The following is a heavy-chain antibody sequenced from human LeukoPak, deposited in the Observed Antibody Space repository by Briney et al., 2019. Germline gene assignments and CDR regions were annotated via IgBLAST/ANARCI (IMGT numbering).Heavy chain of an antibody. CDR2: IGTAGDT. Sequence: GGSLRLSCAASGFTFSSYDMHWVRQATGKGLEWVSAIGTAGDTYYPGSVKGRFTISRENAKNSLYLQMNSLRAGDTAVYYCARTYYGSGSLGAFDIWGQGTMVTVSS. D-gene: IGHD3-10*01. CDR1: GFTFSSYD. J-gene: IGHJ3*02. CDR3: ARTYYGSGSLGAFDI. V-gene: IGHV3-13*01.